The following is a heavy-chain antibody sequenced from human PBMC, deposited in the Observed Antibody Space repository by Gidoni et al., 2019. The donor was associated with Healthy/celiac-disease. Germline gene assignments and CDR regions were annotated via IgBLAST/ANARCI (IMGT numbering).Heavy chain of an antibody. D-gene: IGHD2-2*01. J-gene: IGHJ5*02. CDR3: ARDAAYCSSTSCYLKNWFDP. V-gene: IGHV3-30-3*01. CDR1: GFPFSTHA. Sequence: QVQLVESGGRVVQPGRSLRLSCAASGFPFSTHAMHWVRQAPGKGLERVAVISNEGSNKYYADSVKGRFTSSRDNSKNTLYLQMNSVRAEDTAVYYWARDAAYCSSTSCYLKNWFDPGGQGTLVTVSS. CDR2: ISNEGSNK.